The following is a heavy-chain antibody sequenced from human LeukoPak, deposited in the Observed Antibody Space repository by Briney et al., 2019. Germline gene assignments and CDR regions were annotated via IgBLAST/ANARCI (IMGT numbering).Heavy chain of an antibody. CDR1: GFTFSSSA. Sequence: GGSLRLSCAASGFTFSSSAMSWVRQAPGKGLEWVSAISGSGYSTYYADSVKGRFTISRDNSKNTLYMQMNRLRAEDTAVYYCAKVSWSSGSYSGGYWGQGTLVTVSS. CDR2: ISGSGYST. V-gene: IGHV3-23*01. CDR3: AKVSWSSGSYSGGY. J-gene: IGHJ4*02. D-gene: IGHD1-26*01.